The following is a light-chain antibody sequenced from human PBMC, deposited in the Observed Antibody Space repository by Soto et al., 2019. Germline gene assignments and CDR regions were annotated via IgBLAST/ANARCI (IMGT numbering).Light chain of an antibody. V-gene: IGLV2-14*01. J-gene: IGLJ3*02. CDR3: SSYTSSNTWV. CDR1: SSDVGGYNY. CDR2: EVS. Sequence: QAVVTQPASVSGSPGQSITISCTGTSSDVGGYNYVSWYQQHPGKAPKVMIYEVSNRPSGVSNRFSGSKSGNTASLTISGLQTEDEADYYCSSYTSSNTWVFGGGTKVTVL.